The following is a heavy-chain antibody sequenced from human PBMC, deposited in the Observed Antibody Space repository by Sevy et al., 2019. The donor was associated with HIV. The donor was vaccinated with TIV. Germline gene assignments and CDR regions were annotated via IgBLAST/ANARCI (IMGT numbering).Heavy chain of an antibody. J-gene: IGHJ4*02. CDR3: VRDRYSGWYATLDY. Sequence: GGSLRLSCAASGFTFSSYAMHWVRQAPGKGLEWVAVISYDGSNKYYADSVKGRFTISRDNSKNTLYLQMNSLRAEDTAVYYGVRDRYSGWYATLDYWGQGTLVTVSS. CDR1: GFTFSSYA. V-gene: IGHV3-30-3*01. CDR2: ISYDGSNK. D-gene: IGHD1-26*01.